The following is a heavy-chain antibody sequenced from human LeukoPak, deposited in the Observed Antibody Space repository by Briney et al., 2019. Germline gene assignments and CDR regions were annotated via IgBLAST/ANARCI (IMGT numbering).Heavy chain of an antibody. CDR2: ISSSSSYI. D-gene: IGHD3-9*01. CDR3: ARDAEYYDILAGYYSYNWFDP. Sequence: PGGSLRLSCAASGFTFSSYSMNWVRQAPGKGLEWVSSISSSSSYIYYADSVKGRFTISRDNAKNSLYLQMNSLRAEDTAVYYCARDAEYYDILAGYYSYNWFDPWGQGTLVTVSS. V-gene: IGHV3-21*01. CDR1: GFTFSSYS. J-gene: IGHJ5*02.